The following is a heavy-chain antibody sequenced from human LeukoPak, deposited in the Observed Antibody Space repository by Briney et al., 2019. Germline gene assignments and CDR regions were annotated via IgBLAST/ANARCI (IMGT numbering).Heavy chain of an antibody. D-gene: IGHD6-6*01. CDR2: IRYDGSNK. CDR3: AKDRVAARPFDY. CDR1: GFTFSSHG. V-gene: IGHV3-30*02. Sequence: PGGSLRLSCAASGFTFSSHGMHWVRQAPGKGLEWVAFIRYDGSNKYYADSVKGRFTISRDNSKNTLYLQMNSLRAEDTAVYYCAKDRVAARPFDYWGQGTLVTVSS. J-gene: IGHJ4*02.